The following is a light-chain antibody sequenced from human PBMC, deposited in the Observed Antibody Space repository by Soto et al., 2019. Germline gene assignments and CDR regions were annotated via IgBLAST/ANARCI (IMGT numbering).Light chain of an antibody. J-gene: IGKJ1*01. CDR3: QHYNSYSRT. CDR1: DNIGPW. CDR2: KAS. Sequence: DIQMSHSPSTLSAYIGDRVAITCRASDNIGPWVAWYQQKPGKAPKLLIYKASTLETGAPSRFAGSGSGTGFTLTITRLQPDDFATYYCQHYNSYSRTFCQGTKVDIK. V-gene: IGKV1-5*03.